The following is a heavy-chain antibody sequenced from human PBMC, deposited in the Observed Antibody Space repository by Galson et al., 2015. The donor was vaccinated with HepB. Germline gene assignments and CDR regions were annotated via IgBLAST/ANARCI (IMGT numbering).Heavy chain of an antibody. V-gene: IGHV4-61*01. CDR1: GGFVSSATYY. D-gene: IGHD2-15*01. CDR2: IYYTGST. Sequence: SLTCTVSGGFVSSATYYWSWIRQSPGKELEWIAYIYYTGSTSYDPSLRSRVTISIDTSKNQFSLRLTSVTAADTAVYYCARTGYCSGDSCYPEASDIWGQGTMVAVSS. CDR3: ARTGYCSGDSCYPEASDI. J-gene: IGHJ3*02.